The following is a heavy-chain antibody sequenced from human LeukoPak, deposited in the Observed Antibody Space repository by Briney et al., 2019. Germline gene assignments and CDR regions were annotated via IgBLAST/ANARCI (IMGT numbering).Heavy chain of an antibody. Sequence: PSETLSLTCTVSGGSISSYYWSWIRQPPGKGLEWIGYMYYSGSTNYNPSLKSRLTISVETSKNQISLKLSSVTAADTAVYYCARTTVKIIYGMDVWGQGTTVTVSS. J-gene: IGHJ6*02. D-gene: IGHD4-17*01. V-gene: IGHV4-59*12. CDR3: ARTTVKIIYGMDV. CDR1: GGSISSYY. CDR2: MYYSGST.